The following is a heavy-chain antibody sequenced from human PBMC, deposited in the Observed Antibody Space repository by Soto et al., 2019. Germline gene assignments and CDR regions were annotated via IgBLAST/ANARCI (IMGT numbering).Heavy chain of an antibody. CDR3: AKGLDIVLVPGTIGPYYYYGVDV. CDR2: ISYDGITK. D-gene: IGHD2-2*03. V-gene: IGHV3-30*18. CDR1: GFTFSSYG. J-gene: IGHJ6*01. Sequence: VQLVESGGGVVQPGRSLRLSCAASGFTFSSYGMNWVRQAPGKGLEWVTLISYDGITKYYADSVQGRFTISRDNAKNTPHLQRNSLRPEDTAVYYCAKGLDIVLVPGTIGPYYYYGVDVWGQGTTVTVSS.